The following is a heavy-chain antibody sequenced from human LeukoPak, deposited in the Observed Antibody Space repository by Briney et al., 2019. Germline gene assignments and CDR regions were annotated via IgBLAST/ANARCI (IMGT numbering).Heavy chain of an antibody. CDR1: GYSFIRYH. D-gene: IGHD6-19*01. CDR3: ASRSLAGRYFDF. Sequence: ASVKVSCKASGYSFIRYHIHWVRQAPGQGLEWMGVLKLYDGSISHAQKFQGRVTMTSDTSTSTVYMELSSLRSEDTAVYFCASRSLAGRYFDFWGQGTLVTVSS. V-gene: IGHV1-46*01. J-gene: IGHJ4*02. CDR2: LKLYDGSI.